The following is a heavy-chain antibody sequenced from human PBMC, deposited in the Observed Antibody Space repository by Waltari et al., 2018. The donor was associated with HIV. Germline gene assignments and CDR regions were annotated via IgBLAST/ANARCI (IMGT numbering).Heavy chain of an antibody. J-gene: IGHJ4*02. CDR1: GFNFTKVW. Sequence: EVQLVESGGNVVKPGGSLIISCAASGFNFTKVWMSWVGQAPGKGLEWVGRIKNDVGTTDYGVPVKGRFTISRDDSTDTLYLQMNSLKIEDTAIYYCIIDLSSGWYEFDYWGRGTQVIVSS. CDR2: IKNDVGTT. V-gene: IGHV3-15*01. D-gene: IGHD6-19*01. CDR3: IIDLSSGWYEFDY.